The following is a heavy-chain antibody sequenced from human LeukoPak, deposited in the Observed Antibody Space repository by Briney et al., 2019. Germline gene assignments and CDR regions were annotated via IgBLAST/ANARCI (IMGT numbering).Heavy chain of an antibody. Sequence: SVKVSCKASGGTFSSYAISWVRQAPGQGLEWTGGIIPIFGTANYAQKFQGRVTITADESTSTAYMELSSLRSEDTAVYYCARDYYDSSGYYLSFDYWGQGTLVTVSS. CDR3: ARDYYDSSGYYLSFDY. D-gene: IGHD3-22*01. V-gene: IGHV1-69*13. CDR1: GGTFSSYA. J-gene: IGHJ4*02. CDR2: IIPIFGTA.